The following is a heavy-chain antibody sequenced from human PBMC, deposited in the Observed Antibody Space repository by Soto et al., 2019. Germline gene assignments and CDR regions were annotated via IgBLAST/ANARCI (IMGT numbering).Heavy chain of an antibody. D-gene: IGHD3-22*01. CDR2: IYYSGST. V-gene: IGHV4-39*01. CDR1: GGTISSSSYY. CDR3: ARHLGDSSGYYSTFDY. J-gene: IGHJ4*02. Sequence: PSACMSLTCTVSGGTISSSSYYWGWIRQPPGKGLEWIGSIYYSGSTYYNPSLKSRVTISVDTSKNQFSLKLSSVAAADTAVYYCARHLGDSSGYYSTFDYWGQGTLVTVSS.